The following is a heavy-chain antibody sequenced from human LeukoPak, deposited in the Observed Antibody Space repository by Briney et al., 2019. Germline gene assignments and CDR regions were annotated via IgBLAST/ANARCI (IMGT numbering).Heavy chain of an antibody. CDR1: GYSFTSYW. D-gene: IGHD6-6*01. CDR3: ARSWSSSDHDAFDI. J-gene: IGHJ3*02. V-gene: IGHV5-51*01. CDR2: IYPGDSDT. Sequence: GKSLKISCKGSGYSFTSYWIGWVRQMPGKGLEWMGLIYPGDSDTRYSPSFQGQVTISADKSISTAYLQWSSLKASDTAMYYCARSWSSSDHDAFDIWGQGTMVTVSS.